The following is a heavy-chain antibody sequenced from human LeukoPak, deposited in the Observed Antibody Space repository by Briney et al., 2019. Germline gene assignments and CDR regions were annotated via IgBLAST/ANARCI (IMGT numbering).Heavy chain of an antibody. V-gene: IGHV3-23*01. CDR1: GFTFDDYG. CDR3: AKDRNRYCGGDCPFDY. J-gene: IGHJ4*02. CDR2: ISGSGGST. D-gene: IGHD2-21*02. Sequence: GGSLRLSCAASGFTFDDYGMSWVRQAPGKGLEWVSAISGSGGSTYYADSVKGRFTISRDNSKNTLYLQMNSLRAEDTAVYYCAKDRNRYCGGDCPFDYWGQGTLVTVSS.